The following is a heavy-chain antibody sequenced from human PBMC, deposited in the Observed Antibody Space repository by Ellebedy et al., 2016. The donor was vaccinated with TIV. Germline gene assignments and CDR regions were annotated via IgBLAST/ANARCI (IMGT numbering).Heavy chain of an antibody. V-gene: IGHV5-51*01. CDR3: ARHGCSSTSCYTIRAFDI. CDR1: GYSFTSYW. D-gene: IGHD2-2*02. J-gene: IGHJ3*02. CDR2: IYPGDSDT. Sequence: KVSXKGSGYSFTSYWIGWVRQMPGKGLEWMGIIYPGDSDTRYSPSFQGQVTISADKSISTAYLQWSSLKASDTAMYYCARHGCSSTSCYTIRAFDIWGQGTMVTVSS.